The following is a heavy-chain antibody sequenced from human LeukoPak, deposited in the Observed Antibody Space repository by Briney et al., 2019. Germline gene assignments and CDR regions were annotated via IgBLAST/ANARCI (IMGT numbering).Heavy chain of an antibody. CDR3: AREIYCSGGSCYSSYYYGMAV. D-gene: IGHD2-15*01. Sequence: GGSLSLSCAASGFTFSSYSMNWVRQAPGKGLEWVSSISSSSSYIYYADSVKGRFTISRDNAKNSLYLQMNSLRAEDTAVYYCAREIYCSGGSCYSSYYYGMAVRGERATVSVSS. J-gene: IGHJ6*04. CDR1: GFTFSSYS. V-gene: IGHV3-21*01. CDR2: ISSSSSYI.